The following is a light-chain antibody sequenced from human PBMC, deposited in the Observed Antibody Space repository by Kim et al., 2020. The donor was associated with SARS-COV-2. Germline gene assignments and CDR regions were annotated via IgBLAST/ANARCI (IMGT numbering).Light chain of an antibody. CDR3: NSRDSSGNHWV. Sequence: SSELTQDPAVSVALGQTVRITCQGDSLRSYYASWYQQKPGQAPVIVIYGKNNRPSGIPDRFSGSSSGNTASLTITWAQAEDEADYYCNSRDSSGNHWVF. V-gene: IGLV3-19*01. CDR1: SLRSYY. J-gene: IGLJ3*02. CDR2: GKN.